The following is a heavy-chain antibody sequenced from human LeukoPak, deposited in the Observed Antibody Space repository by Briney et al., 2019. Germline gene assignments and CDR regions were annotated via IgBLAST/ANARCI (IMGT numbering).Heavy chain of an antibody. Sequence: GASVKVSCKVSGYTLTELSMHWVRQAPGKGLEWMGGFDPEDGETIYAQKFQGRVTMTTDTSTSTAYMELRSLRSDDTAVYYCARDDGGYDFGYWGQGTLVTVSS. CDR2: FDPEDGET. CDR1: GYTLTELS. D-gene: IGHD5-12*01. V-gene: IGHV1-24*01. CDR3: ARDDGGYDFGY. J-gene: IGHJ4*02.